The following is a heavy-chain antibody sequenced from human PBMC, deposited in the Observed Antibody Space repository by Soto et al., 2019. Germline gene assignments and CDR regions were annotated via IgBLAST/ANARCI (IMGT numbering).Heavy chain of an antibody. J-gene: IGHJ4*02. V-gene: IGHV3-30-3*01. CDR3: AREYSSGPDD. CDR1: GFTFSSYA. CDR2: ISYDGSNK. Sequence: PGGSLRLSCAASGFTFSSYAMHWVRQAPGKGLEWVAVISYDGSNKYYADSVKGRFTISRDNSKNTLYLQMNSLRAEDTAVYYCAREYSSGPDDRGQRTPVTVSS. D-gene: IGHD6-19*01.